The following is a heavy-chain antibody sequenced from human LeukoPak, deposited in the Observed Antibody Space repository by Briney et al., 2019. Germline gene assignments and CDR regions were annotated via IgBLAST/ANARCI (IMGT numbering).Heavy chain of an antibody. V-gene: IGHV1-18*01. CDR2: ISAYNGNT. D-gene: IGHD2-15*01. CDR3: ARDSLLYCSGGSCYSHY. J-gene: IGHJ4*02. CDR1: GYTFINYD. Sequence: ASVKVSCKASGYTFINYDIRWVRQAPGQGLEWMGWISAYNGNTNYAQKLQGRVTMTTDTSTSTAYMELRSLRSDDTAVYYCARDSLLYCSGGSCYSHYWGQGTLVTVSS.